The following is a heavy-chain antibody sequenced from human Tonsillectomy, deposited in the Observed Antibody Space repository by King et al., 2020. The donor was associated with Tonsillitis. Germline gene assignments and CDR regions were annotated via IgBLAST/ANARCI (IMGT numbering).Heavy chain of an antibody. D-gene: IGHD3-10*01. V-gene: IGHV4-38-2*01. J-gene: IGHJ4*02. Sequence: VQLQESGPGLVEPSETLSLTCAVSGYSISSGYYWVWIRQPPGKGLEWLGRNYHSGSTYYNPSLKSRVTIPVDTSKNQFSLKLSAVTAADTAVYYCARLRDGSGNYYLDWGQGTLVTVSS. CDR3: ARLRDGSGNYYLD. CDR2: NYHSGST. CDR1: GYSISSGYY.